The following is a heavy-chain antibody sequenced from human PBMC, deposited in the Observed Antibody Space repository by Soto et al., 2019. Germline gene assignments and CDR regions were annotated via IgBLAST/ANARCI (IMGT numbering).Heavy chain of an antibody. J-gene: IGHJ6*02. V-gene: IGHV1-2*04. CDR1: GYTFTGYY. CDR3: ARDLNDYAGLVYYYYGMDV. D-gene: IGHD4-17*01. CDR2: INPNSGGT. Sequence: ASVKVSCKASGYTFTGYYMHWVRQAPGQGLEWMGWINPNSGGTNYAQKFQGWVTMTRDTSISTAYMELSRLRSEDTAVYYCARDLNDYAGLVYYYYGMDVWGQGTTVTVSS.